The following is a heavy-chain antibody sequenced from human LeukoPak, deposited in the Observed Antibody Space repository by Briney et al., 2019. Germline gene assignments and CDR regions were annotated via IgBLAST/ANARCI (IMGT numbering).Heavy chain of an antibody. J-gene: IGHJ6*03. V-gene: IGHV1-8*03. D-gene: IGHD5-12*01. CDR3: ARDGGSGYYYSLAYNYYCMDV. CDR2: MNPNSGNT. Sequence: ASVKVSCKASGYTFTSYDINWVRQATGQGLEWMGWMNPNSGNTGYAQKFQGRVTITRNTSISTAYMELSSLRSEDTAVYYCARDGGSGYYYSLAYNYYCMDVWGKGTTVTVSS. CDR1: GYTFTSYD.